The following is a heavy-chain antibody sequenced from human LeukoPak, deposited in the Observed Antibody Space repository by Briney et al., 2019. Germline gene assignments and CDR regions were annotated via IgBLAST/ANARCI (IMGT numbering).Heavy chain of an antibody. CDR3: ARAAAETGAFRDNWFDP. Sequence: GGSLRLSCVASGFTVSKYDVHWVRQAPGKGLEWVAVIAYDGNNKIYADSVKGRFTISRDNSKNTLYLQMNSLRAEDTAVYYCARAAAETGAFRDNWFDPWGQGTLVTVSS. D-gene: IGHD6-19*01. V-gene: IGHV3-30-3*01. J-gene: IGHJ5*02. CDR2: IAYDGNNK. CDR1: GFTVSKYD.